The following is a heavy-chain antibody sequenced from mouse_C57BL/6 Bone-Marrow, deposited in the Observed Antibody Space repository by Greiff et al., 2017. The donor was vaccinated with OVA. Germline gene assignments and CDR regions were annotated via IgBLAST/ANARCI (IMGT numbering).Heavy chain of an antibody. V-gene: IGHV3-6*01. CDR1: GYSITSGYY. Sequence: EVKLMESGPGLVKPSQSLSLTCSVTGYSITSGYYWNWIRQFPGNKLEWMGYISYDGSNNYNPSLTNRISITRDTSKNQFFLKLNSVTTKDTATNYCARENDNYSYWYFDVWGTGTTVTVSS. D-gene: IGHD2-1*01. J-gene: IGHJ1*03. CDR3: ARENDNYSYWYFDV. CDR2: ISYDGSN.